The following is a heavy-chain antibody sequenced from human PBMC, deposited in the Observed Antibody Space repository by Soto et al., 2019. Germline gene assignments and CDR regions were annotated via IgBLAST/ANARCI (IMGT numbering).Heavy chain of an antibody. CDR2: IRQDGGEK. Sequence: GGSLRLSCAASGFTFSSYWMTWVRQAPGKGLEWVANIRQDGGEKYYVDSVKGRFTISRDNAENSLYLQMSSLRAEDTAVYFCAGGAGISPNKNWGQGTLVTVSS. D-gene: IGHD1-20*01. CDR3: AGGAGISPNKN. V-gene: IGHV3-7*05. J-gene: IGHJ4*02. CDR1: GFTFSSYW.